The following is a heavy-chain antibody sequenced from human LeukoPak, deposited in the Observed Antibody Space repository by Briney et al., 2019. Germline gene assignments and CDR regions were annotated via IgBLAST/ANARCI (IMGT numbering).Heavy chain of an antibody. CDR3: ARGGPLWFGELSYFDY. CDR2: IYNSGST. D-gene: IGHD3-10*01. CDR1: GGSISSGGYS. Sequence: SQTLSLTCAVSGGSISSGGYSWSWIRQPPGKGLEWIGYIYNSGSTYYNPSLKSRVTISVDRSKNQFSLKLSSVTAADTAVYYCARGGPLWFGELSYFDYWGQGTLVTVSS. J-gene: IGHJ4*02. V-gene: IGHV4-30-2*01.